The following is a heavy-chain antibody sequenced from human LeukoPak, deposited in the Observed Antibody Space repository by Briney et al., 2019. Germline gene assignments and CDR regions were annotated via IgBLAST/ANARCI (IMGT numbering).Heavy chain of an antibody. CDR2: IYHSGST. V-gene: IGHV4-38-2*01. J-gene: IGHJ3*02. Sequence: SETLSLTCAVSGYSISSGYYWGWIRQPPGKGLEWIGSIYHSGSTYYNPSLKSRVTISVDTSKNQFSLKLSSVTAADTAVYYCASPQTAAYYYGSGSLFAGAFDIWGQGKMVTVSS. CDR3: ASPQTAAYYYGSGSLFAGAFDI. D-gene: IGHD3-10*01. CDR1: GYSISSGYY.